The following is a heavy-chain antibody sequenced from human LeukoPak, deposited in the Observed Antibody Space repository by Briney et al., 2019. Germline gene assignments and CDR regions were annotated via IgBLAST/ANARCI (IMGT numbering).Heavy chain of an antibody. V-gene: IGHV4-59*01. D-gene: IGHD2-15*01. J-gene: IGHJ6*03. CDR3: ARVYSYYYYMDV. Sequence: SETLSLTCTVSGGSISSYYWSWIRQPPGKGLEWIGYIYYSGSTNYNPSLKSRVTISVDTSKDQFSLKLSSVTAADTAIYYCARVYSYYYYMDVWGKGTTVTVSS. CDR2: IYYSGST. CDR1: GGSISSYY.